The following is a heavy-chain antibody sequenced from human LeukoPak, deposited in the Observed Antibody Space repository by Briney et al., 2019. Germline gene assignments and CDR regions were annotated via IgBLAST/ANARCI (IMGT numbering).Heavy chain of an antibody. CDR3: AKAAGGSGSYYTPLGY. D-gene: IGHD3-10*01. J-gene: IGHJ4*02. Sequence: GGSLRLSCAASGFTFSSYSMNWVRQAPGKGLEWVSSISSSSSYIYYADSVKGRFTISRDNAKNSLYLQMNSLRAEDTAVYYCAKAAGGSGSYYTPLGYWGQGTLVTVSS. CDR2: ISSSSSYI. CDR1: GFTFSSYS. V-gene: IGHV3-21*01.